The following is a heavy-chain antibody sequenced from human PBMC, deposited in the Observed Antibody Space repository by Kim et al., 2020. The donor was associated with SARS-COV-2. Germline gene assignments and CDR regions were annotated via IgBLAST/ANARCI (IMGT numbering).Heavy chain of an antibody. D-gene: IGHD3-9*01. CDR1: GFMFTDHW. Sequence: GWSLRLSCQASGFMFTDHWMHWVRQAPGKGLEWVANMDRDGSAKHYVGSVTGRFTISRDNSKNTLYLQLNSLRVEDTAVYYCARDNDWALHYWGQGTLVTVSS. J-gene: IGHJ4*02. CDR2: MDRDGSAK. CDR3: ARDNDWALHY. V-gene: IGHV3-7*01.